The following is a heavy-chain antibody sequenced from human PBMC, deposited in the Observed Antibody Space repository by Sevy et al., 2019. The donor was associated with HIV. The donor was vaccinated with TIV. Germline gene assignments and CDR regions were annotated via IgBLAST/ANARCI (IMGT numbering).Heavy chain of an antibody. V-gene: IGHV1-69*13. CDR1: GDTFESYS. D-gene: IGHD2-21*01. Sequence: ASVKVSCRASGDTFESYSINWVRQAPGQGLEWMGGIIPMYGTPNYAKKFRDRVTITADESTNTAFMELSSLRSDDTATYYCATDQSSGPVVIYGLASWGHGTLVTVSS. CDR3: ATDQSSGPVVIYGLAS. J-gene: IGHJ3*01. CDR2: IIPMYGTP.